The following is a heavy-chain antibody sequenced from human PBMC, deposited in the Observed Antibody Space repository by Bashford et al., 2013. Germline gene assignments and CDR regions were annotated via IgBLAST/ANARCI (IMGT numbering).Heavy chain of an antibody. CDR2: IIPILGIA. V-gene: IGHV1-69*04. CDR3: ARVADYGDYFDY. D-gene: IGHD4-17*01. CDR1: GYTFTSYA. Sequence: SVKVSCKASGYTFTSYAISWVRQAPGQGLEWMGRIIPILGIANYAQKFQGRVTITADKSTSTAYMELSSLRSEDTAVYYCARVADYGDYFDYWGQGTLVTVSS. J-gene: IGHJ4*02.